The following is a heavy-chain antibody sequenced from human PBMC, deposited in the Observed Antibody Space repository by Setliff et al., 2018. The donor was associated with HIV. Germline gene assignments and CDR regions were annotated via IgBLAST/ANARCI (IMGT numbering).Heavy chain of an antibody. CDR1: GGSIYSGAYY. D-gene: IGHD5-18*01. CDR2: IYYSGDT. V-gene: IGHV4-31*03. CDR3: ARIAWYSESTYGHDLYYFDF. Sequence: SETLSLTCTVSGGSIYSGAYYWAWIRQHPGKGLGWIGHIYYSGDTHYNPSLKSRLTISIDTSVNQFSLKLSSVTAADTAVYFCARIAWYSESTYGHDLYYFDFWGQGSLVTVSS. J-gene: IGHJ4*02.